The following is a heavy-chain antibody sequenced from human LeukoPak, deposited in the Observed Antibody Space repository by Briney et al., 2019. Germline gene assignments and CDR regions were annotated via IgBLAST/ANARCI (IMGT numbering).Heavy chain of an antibody. V-gene: IGHV3-23*01. J-gene: IGHJ3*02. Sequence: GGSLRLSCAASGVAFSSDAMSWVPESPGKGLEGGSAISGSGGSTYYADSVKGRFTISRDNSKNTLYLRMNSLRAEDAAVYYCAKGISSSSWDAFDIWGQGTMVTVSS. CDR2: ISGSGGST. CDR3: AKGISSSSWDAFDI. D-gene: IGHD6-13*01. CDR1: GVAFSSDA.